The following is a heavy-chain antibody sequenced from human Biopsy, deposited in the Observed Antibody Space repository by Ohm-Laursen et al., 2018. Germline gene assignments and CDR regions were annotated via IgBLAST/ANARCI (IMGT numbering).Heavy chain of an antibody. CDR2: VSTYNGNT. V-gene: IGHV1-18*01. CDR1: GYIFTSFG. Sequence: ASVKVSCKGSGYIFTSFGVSWVRQAPGHGLEWMGWVSTYNGNTEYEQKFQGRVTMTTDTSANTAYMELRSLRSDDTDVYFCARVREGGLLDYWGQGILVTVSS. J-gene: IGHJ4*02. D-gene: IGHD3-16*01. CDR3: ARVREGGLLDY.